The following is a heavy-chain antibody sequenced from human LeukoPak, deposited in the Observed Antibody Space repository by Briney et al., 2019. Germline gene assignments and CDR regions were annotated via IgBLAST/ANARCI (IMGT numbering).Heavy chain of an antibody. CDR3: ARGNLGYCSSTSCYQRGFDP. CDR2: INPNSGGT. J-gene: IGHJ5*02. V-gene: IGHV1-2*02. CDR1: GYTFTGYY. Sequence: GASVKVSCKSSGYTFTGYYMHWVRQAPGQGLEWMGWINPNSGGTNYAQKFQGRVTMTRHTPLSTVYVELSRLRSDDTAVYYCARGNLGYCSSTSCYQRGFDPWGQGTLVTVSS. D-gene: IGHD2-2*01.